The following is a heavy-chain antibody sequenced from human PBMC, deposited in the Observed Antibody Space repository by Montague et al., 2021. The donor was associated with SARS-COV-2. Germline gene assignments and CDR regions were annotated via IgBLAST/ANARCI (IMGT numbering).Heavy chain of an antibody. CDR3: ARDPRYSLSWSFDH. D-gene: IGHD6-13*01. Sequence: DYAVSVKSRMTISPDTSKNQFSLQLSSVTPEDRAEYYCARDPRYSLSWSFDHWGQGTLVTVSS. V-gene: IGHV6-1*01. J-gene: IGHJ4*02.